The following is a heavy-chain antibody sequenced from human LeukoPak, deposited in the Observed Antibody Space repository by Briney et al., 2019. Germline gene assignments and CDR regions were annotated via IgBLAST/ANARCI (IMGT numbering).Heavy chain of an antibody. J-gene: IGHJ4*02. V-gene: IGHV3-21*01. D-gene: IGHD1-26*01. CDR1: GFTFSSYS. CDR3: AXXXRPDIYVLGSGSYYEDYFDY. Sequence: GGSLRLSCAASGFTFSSYSMTWVRQAPGKGLEWVSSISSSSYIYYADSVKGRFTISRDNAKNSLYLQMNSLRAEDTAVYYCAXXXRPDIYVLGSGSYYEDYFDYWGQGTLVTVSS. CDR2: ISSSSYI.